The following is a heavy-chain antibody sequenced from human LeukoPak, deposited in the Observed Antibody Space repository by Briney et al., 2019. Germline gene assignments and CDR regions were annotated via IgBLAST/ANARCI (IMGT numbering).Heavy chain of an antibody. CDR2: INAGNGNT. D-gene: IGHD3-10*01. CDR3: ARDHAVVRGVPALYFDY. J-gene: IGHJ4*02. Sequence: ASVKVSCKASGYTFTSYAMHWVRQAPGQRLEWMGWINAGNGNTKYSQKFQGRVTITRDTSASTAYTELSSLRSEDTAVCYCARDHAVVRGVPALYFDYWGQGTLVTVSS. CDR1: GYTFTSYA. V-gene: IGHV1-3*01.